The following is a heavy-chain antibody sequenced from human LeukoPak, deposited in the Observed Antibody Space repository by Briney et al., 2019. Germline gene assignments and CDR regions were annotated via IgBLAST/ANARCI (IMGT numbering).Heavy chain of an antibody. CDR3: ARGGRYCSSTSCYNWFDP. V-gene: IGHV1-8*01. CDR2: MNPNSGNT. D-gene: IGHD2-2*01. CDR1: GYTFTSYD. Sequence: ASVKVSCKASGYTFTSYDINWVRQATGQGLEWMGWMNPNSGNTGYAQKFQGRVTMTRNTSISTAYMELSSLRSEDTAVYYCARGGRYCSSTSCYNWFDPWGQGTLVTVSS. J-gene: IGHJ5*02.